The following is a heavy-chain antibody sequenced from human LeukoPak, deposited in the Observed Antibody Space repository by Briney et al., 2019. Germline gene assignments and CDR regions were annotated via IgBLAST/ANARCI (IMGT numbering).Heavy chain of an antibody. Sequence: GESLKISCKGSGYSFTSYWISWVRQMPGKGLEWMGRIDPSDSYTNYSPSFQGHVTISADKSISTAYLQWSGLKASHTAMYYCARHYPRSSSWYEIDPWGEGTLVTVSS. CDR1: GYSFTSYW. V-gene: IGHV5-10-1*01. D-gene: IGHD6-13*01. J-gene: IGHJ5*02. CDR3: ARHYPRSSSWYEIDP. CDR2: IDPSDSYT.